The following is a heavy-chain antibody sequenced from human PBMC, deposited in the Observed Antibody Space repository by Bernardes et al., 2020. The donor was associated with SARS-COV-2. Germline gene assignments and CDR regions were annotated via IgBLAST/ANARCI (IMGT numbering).Heavy chain of an antibody. CDR1: GFTFRNYW. J-gene: IGHJ4*02. V-gene: IGHV3-74*01. CDR2: IKTDGSST. D-gene: IGHD1-26*01. Sequence: SLRLSCAASGFTFRNYWMHWVRQVPGKGLVWVSRIKTDGSSTNYADSVKGRFTISRDNAKNTLYLQMNSLRVEDTAVYYCARGALSGTYGVGDYWGQGTLVTGSS. CDR3: ARGALSGTYGVGDY.